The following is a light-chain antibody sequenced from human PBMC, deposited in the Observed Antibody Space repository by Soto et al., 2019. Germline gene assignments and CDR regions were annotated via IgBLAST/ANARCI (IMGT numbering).Light chain of an antibody. V-gene: IGKV3-20*01. CDR2: GAS. CDR1: QSVSSSY. J-gene: IGKJ4*01. CDR3: QHYRTS. Sequence: EIVLTQSPGTLSLSPGERATLSCRASQSVSSSYLAWYQQKPGQAPRQRIYGASSRATGIPDRFSGSGSGTDFTLTITRLEPEDFAVYYWQHYRTSFGGGTRVEIK.